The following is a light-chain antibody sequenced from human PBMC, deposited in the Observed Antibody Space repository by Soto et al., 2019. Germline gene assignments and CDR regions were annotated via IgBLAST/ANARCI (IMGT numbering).Light chain of an antibody. V-gene: IGLV2-14*01. CDR1: SSDVGGYNH. CDR3: ISYTTSSTWV. Sequence: QSALTQPASVSGFLGQSITISCTGSSSDVGGYNHVSWYQQHPGKAPKVIIYEVSNRPSGISNRFSGSKSGNTASLTISGLQAEDEADYYCISYTTSSTWVFGGGTKLTVL. J-gene: IGLJ2*01. CDR2: EVS.